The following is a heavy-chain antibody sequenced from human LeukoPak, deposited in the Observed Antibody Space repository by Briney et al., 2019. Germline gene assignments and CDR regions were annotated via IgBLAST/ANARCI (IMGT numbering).Heavy chain of an antibody. V-gene: IGHV1-69*06. CDR1: GGTFSSYA. Sequence: GASVKVSCKASGGTFSSYAISWVRQAPGQGLEWMGGIIPIFGTANYAQKFQGRVTITADKSTSTAYMELSSLRSEDTAVYYCARDSLVGNHYYDSSGYYSNWFDPWGQGTLVTVSS. D-gene: IGHD3-22*01. CDR2: IIPIFGTA. CDR3: ARDSLVGNHYYDSSGYYSNWFDP. J-gene: IGHJ5*02.